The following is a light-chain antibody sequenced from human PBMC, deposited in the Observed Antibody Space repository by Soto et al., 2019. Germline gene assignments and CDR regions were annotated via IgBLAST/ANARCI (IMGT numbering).Light chain of an antibody. Sequence: EIVMTQSPATLSVSPGERATLSCRASQSVSSNLAWYQQKPGQAPRLLIYGASTRATGIPARFSGSGSETEFTLTVSSLQSEDIAVYFCQQYNNWPPNFGQGTRLEIK. CDR3: QQYNNWPPN. CDR2: GAS. V-gene: IGKV3-15*01. CDR1: QSVSSN. J-gene: IGKJ5*01.